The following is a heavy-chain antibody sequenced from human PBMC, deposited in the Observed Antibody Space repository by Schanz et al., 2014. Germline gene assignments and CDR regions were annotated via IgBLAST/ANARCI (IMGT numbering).Heavy chain of an antibody. CDR2: IGAAGDA. V-gene: IGHV3-13*04. D-gene: IGHD5-12*01. CDR1: GFSIRNHD. CDR3: ASPSGYSDYGTYFDF. J-gene: IGHJ4*02. Sequence: EQLVESGGGLVQPGGSLRLSCAASGFSIRNHDMHWVRQATGAGLEWVSAIGAAGDAFYLDSVEGRFTISRDNSRNTLYLQMNSLRTEDTAVYYCASPSGYSDYGTYFDFWGQGTLVTVSS.